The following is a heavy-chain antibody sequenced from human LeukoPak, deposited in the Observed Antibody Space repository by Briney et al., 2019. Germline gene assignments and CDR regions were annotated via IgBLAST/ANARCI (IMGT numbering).Heavy chain of an antibody. D-gene: IGHD6-6*01. V-gene: IGHV1-2*02. Sequence: ASVKVSCKASGYTFTGYYMHWVRQASGQGLEWMGWINPNSGGTNYAQKFQGRVTMTRDTSISTAYMELSRLRSDDTAVYYCARGPGRPPREGMNYWGQGTLVTVSS. J-gene: IGHJ4*02. CDR3: ARGPGRPPREGMNY. CDR1: GYTFTGYY. CDR2: INPNSGGT.